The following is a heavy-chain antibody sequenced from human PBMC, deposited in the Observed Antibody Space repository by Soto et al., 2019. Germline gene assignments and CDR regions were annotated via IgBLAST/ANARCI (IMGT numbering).Heavy chain of an antibody. J-gene: IGHJ4*02. Sequence: GGSLRLSCAASGFSFSISPMHWVRQAPGKGPEWVALISYDGTNKFYADSVKGRFTISRDDSKSTLYLQVDSLRPEDAAVYYCARDPKTSGGQHWAFNYFDSWGQGTLVTVSS. D-gene: IGHD7-27*01. V-gene: IGHV3-30-3*01. CDR3: ARDPKTSGGQHWAFNYFDS. CDR2: ISYDGTNK. CDR1: GFSFSISP.